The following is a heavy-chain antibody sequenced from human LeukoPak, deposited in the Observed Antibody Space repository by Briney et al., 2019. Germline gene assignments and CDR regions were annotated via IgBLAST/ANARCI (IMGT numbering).Heavy chain of an antibody. CDR3: ARDSSGYSTFDY. CDR2: ISGGGVST. Sequence: PGGSLRLSCAASGFTFSSYAMSWVRQAPGKGLEWVSGISGGGVSTYYADSVKGRFTISRDNSKNTLYLQMNSLRAEDTAVYYCARDSSGYSTFDYWGQGTLVTVSS. D-gene: IGHD3-22*01. J-gene: IGHJ4*02. V-gene: IGHV3-23*01. CDR1: GFTFSSYA.